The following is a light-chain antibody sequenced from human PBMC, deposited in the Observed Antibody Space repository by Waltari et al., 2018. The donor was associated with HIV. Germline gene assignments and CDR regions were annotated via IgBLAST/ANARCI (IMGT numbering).Light chain of an antibody. J-gene: IGLJ2*01. Sequence: SYELTQPPSVSVSPGQTASITCSGDKLGDTYACWYQQKPGQSPVLVIYQDSKRPSRIPERFSGSNSGNTATLTISGTQAMDEADYYCQAWDSSTAVVFGGGTKLTVL. CDR3: QAWDSSTAVV. CDR2: QDS. V-gene: IGLV3-1*01. CDR1: KLGDTY.